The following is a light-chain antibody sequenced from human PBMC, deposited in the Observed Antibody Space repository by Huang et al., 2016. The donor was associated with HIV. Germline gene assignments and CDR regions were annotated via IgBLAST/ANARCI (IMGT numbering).Light chain of an antibody. J-gene: IGKJ3*01. CDR1: QSVSSNY. CDR2: VAS. V-gene: IGKV3-20*01. Sequence: EIVLTQSPGTLSLSPGERATLPCRASQSVSSNYLAWYLQTPGQAPTLLIYVASSRATDIPDRFSGSGSGTAFTLTISRLEPEDFAVYYCHQYGSPPFTFGPGTKVDIK. CDR3: HQYGSPPFT.